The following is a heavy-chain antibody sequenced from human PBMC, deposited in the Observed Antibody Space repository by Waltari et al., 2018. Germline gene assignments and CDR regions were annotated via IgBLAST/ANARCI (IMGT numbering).Heavy chain of an antibody. D-gene: IGHD7-27*01. V-gene: IGHV3-74*01. CDR2: INSEGGGI. CDR3: AKLTPPEDY. Sequence: EVQLVESGGSLVQPGGSLRLHCATSGFSFSSSWMHWVRHSPGKGLVWVSRINSEGGGIGYADSVRGRFTVSRDNARNTLYLQMNSLRDEDTAVYYCAKLTPPEDYWGQGTLVTVSS. J-gene: IGHJ4*02. CDR1: GFSFSSSW.